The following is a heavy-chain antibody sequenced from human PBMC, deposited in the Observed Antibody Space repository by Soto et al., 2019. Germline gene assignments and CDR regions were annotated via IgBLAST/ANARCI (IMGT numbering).Heavy chain of an antibody. D-gene: IGHD3-22*01. CDR2: IYPGDSGT. CDR1: GKAFTSFW. CDR3: AKQDDRGALEI. Sequence: VSLKISCKISGKAFTSFWVVWVRQMPGRGLEWMGNIYPGDSGTRYTPPFQGQVTISADKSTNTAYLQWHSLQASDTALYYCAKQDDRGALEIWGQGTKVTVSS. J-gene: IGHJ3*02. V-gene: IGHV5-51*01.